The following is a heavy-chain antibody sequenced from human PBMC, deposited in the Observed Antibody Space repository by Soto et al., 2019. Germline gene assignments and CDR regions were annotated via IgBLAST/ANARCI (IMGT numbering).Heavy chain of an antibody. Sequence: QVQLVQSGAEVKKPGASVKVSCKASGYTFTSYGISWVRQTPGQGLEWMGWISAYNGNTNYAQKLQGRVTMTTDTSTSTAYTERRSLRSDDTAVYYCANDSSWYPTGWFDPWGQGTLVTVSS. V-gene: IGHV1-18*01. CDR2: ISAYNGNT. D-gene: IGHD6-13*01. CDR3: ANDSSWYPTGWFDP. CDR1: GYTFTSYG. J-gene: IGHJ5*02.